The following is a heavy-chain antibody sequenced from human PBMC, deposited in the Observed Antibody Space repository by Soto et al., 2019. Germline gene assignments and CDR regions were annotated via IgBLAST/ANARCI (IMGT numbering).Heavy chain of an antibody. V-gene: IGHV3-33*01. CDR2: LWRDGSKV. J-gene: IGHJ4*02. CDR1: TFTFSAYD. D-gene: IGHD6-19*01. CDR3: ARDGTGWTGGDH. Sequence: PGRSLRLSWAPSTFTFSAYDMHWVRQPPEKRLEWVAVLWRDGSKVYYAVSVKGRFTISRDNTENTLYLEMNRLRVEDTAVYYCARDGTGWTGGDHWGQGTLVTVSS.